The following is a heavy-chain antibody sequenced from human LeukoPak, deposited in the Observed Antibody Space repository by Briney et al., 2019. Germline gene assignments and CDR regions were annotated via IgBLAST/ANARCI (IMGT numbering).Heavy chain of an antibody. CDR2: IYYGGST. D-gene: IGHD2-2*01. V-gene: IGHV4-59*01. CDR1: GGSISSYY. Sequence: SETLSLTCTVSGGSISSYYWSWIRQPPGKGLEWIGYIYYGGSTNYNPFLKSRVTISVGTSKNQFSLKLSSVTAADTAVYYCARDRAVVVPAATEYYYYYYGMDVWGQGTTVTVSS. CDR3: ARDRAVVVPAATEYYYYYYGMDV. J-gene: IGHJ6*02.